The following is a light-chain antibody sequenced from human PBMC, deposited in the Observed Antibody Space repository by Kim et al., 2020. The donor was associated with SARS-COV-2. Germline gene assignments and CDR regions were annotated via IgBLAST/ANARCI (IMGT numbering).Light chain of an antibody. CDR1: VSGGGGYNY. CDR3: GSYVGNNNFV. J-gene: IGLJ1*01. V-gene: IGLV2-8*01. CDR2: EVT. Sequence: GHTATSSCHGTVSGGGGYNYVSWYQHHSGKAPNLWIDEVTKRPSGDPDRFSGSKSGNTAALTVSGLQAEDEADYYCGSYVGNNNFVFGTGTKVTVL.